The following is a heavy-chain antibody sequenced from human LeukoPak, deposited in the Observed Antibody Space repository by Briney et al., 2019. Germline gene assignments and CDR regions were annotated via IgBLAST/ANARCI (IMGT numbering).Heavy chain of an antibody. D-gene: IGHD4-17*01. CDR2: ISWNSGSI. J-gene: IGHJ3*02. CDR1: GFTFDDYA. Sequence: PGGSLRLSCAASGFTFDDYAMHWVRQAPGKGLEWVSGISWNSGSIGYADSVEGRFTISRDNAKNSLYLQMNSLRAEDTALYYCAKVGSLLGTTVTTVAFDIWGQGTMVTVSS. CDR3: AKVGSLLGTTVTTVAFDI. V-gene: IGHV3-9*01.